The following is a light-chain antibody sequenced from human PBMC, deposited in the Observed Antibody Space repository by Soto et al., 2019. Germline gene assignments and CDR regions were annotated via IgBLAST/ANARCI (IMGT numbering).Light chain of an antibody. CDR1: QSVSSN. Sequence: EIVMTQSPATLSVSPGERATLSCRASQSVSSNLAWYQQKPGQAPRLLIYGASTRATGIPARFSGSGSGTEFTLTISSLQSEDFAFYYCQHYNNLPPEDTFGQGTKLEIK. CDR2: GAS. J-gene: IGKJ2*01. V-gene: IGKV3-15*01. CDR3: QHYNNLPPEDT.